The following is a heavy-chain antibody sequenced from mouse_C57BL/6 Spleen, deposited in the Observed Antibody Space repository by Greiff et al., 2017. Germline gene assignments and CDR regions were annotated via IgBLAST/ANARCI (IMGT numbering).Heavy chain of an antibody. V-gene: IGHV1-62-2*01. Sequence: VQRVESGAELVKPGASVKLSCKASGYTFTEYTIHWVKQRSGQGLEWIGWFYPGSGSIKYNEKFKDKATLTADKSSSTVYMELSRLTSEDSAVYFCARHEEMVTTGNYFDYWGQGTTLTVSS. D-gene: IGHD2-2*01. J-gene: IGHJ2*01. CDR3: ARHEEMVTTGNYFDY. CDR1: GYTFTEYT. CDR2: FYPGSGSI.